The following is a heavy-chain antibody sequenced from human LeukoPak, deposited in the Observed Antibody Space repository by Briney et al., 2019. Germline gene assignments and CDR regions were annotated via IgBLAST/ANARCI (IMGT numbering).Heavy chain of an antibody. J-gene: IGHJ4*02. CDR3: ARDVNYDHHY. D-gene: IGHD1-7*01. V-gene: IGHV3-66*01. Sequence: GGSLTLSCAASGFTVNSDFMSWVRQAPGKGLEWIPVIYSAGNTYYADSVKDRFTISRDNSKNTVYLQMNSLRAEDTAVYYCARDVNYDHHYWGQGTLVTVSS. CDR2: IYSAGNT. CDR1: GFTVNSDF.